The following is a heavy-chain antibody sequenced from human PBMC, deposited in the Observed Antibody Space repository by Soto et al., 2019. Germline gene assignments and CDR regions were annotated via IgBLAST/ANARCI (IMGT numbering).Heavy chain of an antibody. CDR3: ARDYYYSGSGSPAANLYYDYGMDV. CDR2: SNPSGGST. D-gene: IGHD3-10*01. CDR1: GYTFTSYY. Sequence: ASVRVSCKASGYTFTSYYMHWVRQAPGQGLEWMGISNPSGGSTSYAQKFQGRVTMTRDTSTSTVYMELSSLRSEDTAVYYCARDYYYSGSGSPAANLYYDYGMDVWGQGTTVTVSS. V-gene: IGHV1-46*01. J-gene: IGHJ6*02.